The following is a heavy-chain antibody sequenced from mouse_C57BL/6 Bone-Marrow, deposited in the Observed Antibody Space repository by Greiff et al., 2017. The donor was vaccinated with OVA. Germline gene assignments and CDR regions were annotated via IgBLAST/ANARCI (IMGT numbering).Heavy chain of an antibody. D-gene: IGHD1-1*01. Sequence: EVQLQQSGAELVRPGASVKLSCTASGFTIKDDYMHWVKQRPEQGLEWIGWIDPENGDTEYASKFQGKATITADTSSNTAYLQLSSLTSEDAAVYYCLRGSPAWFAYWGQGTLVTVSA. J-gene: IGHJ3*01. CDR3: LRGSPAWFAY. CDR2: IDPENGDT. V-gene: IGHV14-4*01. CDR1: GFTIKDDY.